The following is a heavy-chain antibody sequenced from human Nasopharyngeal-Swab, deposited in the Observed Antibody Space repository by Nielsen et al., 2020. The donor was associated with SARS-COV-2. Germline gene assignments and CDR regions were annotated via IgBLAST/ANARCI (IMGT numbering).Heavy chain of an antibody. CDR2: TSPDGGT. D-gene: IGHD3-16*01. CDR1: GRSISGSDW. J-gene: IGHJ4*02. Sequence: SETLSLTCTVSGRSISGSDWWNWVRQPPGKGLEWIGETSPDGGTNYNPSLKSRVVVSVDRSKNQFSLRLNSVTAADTAVYYCSSSSSEKRGHDSWGQGTLVTVSS. V-gene: IGHV4-4*02. CDR3: SSSSSEKRGHDS.